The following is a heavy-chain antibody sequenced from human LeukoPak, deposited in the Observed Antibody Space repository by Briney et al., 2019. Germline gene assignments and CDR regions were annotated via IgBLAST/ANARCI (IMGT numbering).Heavy chain of an antibody. J-gene: IGHJ4*02. CDR3: ARGPSKYYFDY. Sequence: PGGSLRLSCAASGFTFSSYSMNWVRQAPGRGLEWVSYISSNSGTINYADSVKGRFTISRGNAKNSLYLQMNSLRAEDTAVYYCARGPSKYYFDYWGQGTPVTVSS. CDR1: GFTFSSYS. CDR2: ISSNSGTI. V-gene: IGHV3-48*04.